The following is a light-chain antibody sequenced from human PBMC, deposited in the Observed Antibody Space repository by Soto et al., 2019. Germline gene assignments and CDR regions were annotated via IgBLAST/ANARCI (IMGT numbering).Light chain of an antibody. CDR3: SSYTTSATWV. CDR2: EAT. Sequence: QSALTQPASVSGSPGQSITISCTGTGSDIGVYNYVSWYQHHPGKAPQLIIYEATDRPSGVSDRFSGSKSGNTASLTISGLQAEDEADYYCSSYTTSATWVFGAGTKVTVL. J-gene: IGLJ3*02. CDR1: GSDIGVYNY. V-gene: IGLV2-14*01.